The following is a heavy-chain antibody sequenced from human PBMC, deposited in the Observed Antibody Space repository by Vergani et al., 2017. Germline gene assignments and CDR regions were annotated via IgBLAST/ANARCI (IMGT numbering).Heavy chain of an antibody. V-gene: IGHV3-74*03. Sequence: DVHLAESGGGFFQPGGSLRLSCSASGFPFNRYWMHWVPQVPGKGLLWVSRIKSNGSITAYAASVKDRLTISRDNAQNTLYLQMNSLRVEDTGVYYCARARCIETCYMSNWLDSWGQGTLVTVSS. J-gene: IGHJ5*01. CDR3: ARARCIETCYMSNWLDS. CDR2: IKSNGSIT. D-gene: IGHD3-9*01. CDR1: GFPFNRYW.